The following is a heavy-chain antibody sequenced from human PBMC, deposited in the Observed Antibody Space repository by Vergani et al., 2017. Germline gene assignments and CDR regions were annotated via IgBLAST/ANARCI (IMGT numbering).Heavy chain of an antibody. J-gene: IGHJ6*03. Sequence: QLQLQESGPGLVKPSETLSLTCTVSGGSISSSSYYWGWIRQPPGKGLEWIGSIYYSGSTYYNPSLKSRVTISVDTSKNQFSLKLSSVTAADTAVYYCARPAAAGPRGYYYYYMDVWGKGTTVTVSS. D-gene: IGHD6-13*01. CDR2: IYYSGST. CDR3: ARPAAAGPRGYYYYYMDV. V-gene: IGHV4-39*01. CDR1: GGSISSSSYY.